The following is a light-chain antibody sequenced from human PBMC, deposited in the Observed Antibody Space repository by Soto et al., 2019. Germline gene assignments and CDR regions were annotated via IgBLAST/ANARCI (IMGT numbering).Light chain of an antibody. V-gene: IGKV1-33*01. Sequence: DIQMTQSPSSLSASVGDRVTITCQARQDIRNYLNWYQQKPGKAPKLLIYDASNLETGVPSRFSGSGYGTDFTFTISSLQPEDIGTYYCQQYDNLLRTFGGGTKVEIK. CDR3: QQYDNLLRT. J-gene: IGKJ4*01. CDR2: DAS. CDR1: QDIRNY.